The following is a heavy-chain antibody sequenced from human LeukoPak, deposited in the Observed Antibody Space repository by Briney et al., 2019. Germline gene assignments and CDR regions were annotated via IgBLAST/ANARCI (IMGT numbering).Heavy chain of an antibody. CDR3: ARLWNWTFYFDY. J-gene: IGHJ4*02. V-gene: IGHV4-39*01. Sequence: SETLSLTCTVSGGSISSSSYYWGWIRQPPGKGLEWIGSIYYSGSTYYNPSLKSRVTISVDTSKNQFFLKLSSVTAADTAVYYCARLWNWTFYFDYWGQGTLVTVSS. CDR1: GGSISSSSYY. CDR2: IYYSGST. D-gene: IGHD1-1*01.